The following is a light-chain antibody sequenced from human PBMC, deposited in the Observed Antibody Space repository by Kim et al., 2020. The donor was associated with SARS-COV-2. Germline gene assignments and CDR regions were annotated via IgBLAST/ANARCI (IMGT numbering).Light chain of an antibody. CDR2: GAS. CDR1: QSVSSSY. CDR3: QQYGSS. V-gene: IGKV3-20*01. Sequence: LSLPPGERAPLSCRASQSVSSSYLAWYQQKPGQAPRLLIYGASSRATGIPDRFSGSGSGTDFTLTISRLEPEDFAVYYCQQYGSSFGGGTKVDIK. J-gene: IGKJ4*01.